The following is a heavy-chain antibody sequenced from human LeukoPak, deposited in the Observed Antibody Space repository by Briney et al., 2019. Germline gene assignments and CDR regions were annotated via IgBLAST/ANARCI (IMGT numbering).Heavy chain of an antibody. J-gene: IGHJ6*03. V-gene: IGHV3-74*01. CDR3: AREPVRMRFMDV. Sequence: GGSLRLSCAASGFTFSSYWMHWVRQAPGKGLVWVSRIDTDGSNTAYADSVKGRFTISRDNAKNSLYLQMNSLRDEDTAVYYCAREPVRMRFMDVWGKGTTVTVSS. CDR1: GFTFSSYW. CDR2: IDTDGSNT.